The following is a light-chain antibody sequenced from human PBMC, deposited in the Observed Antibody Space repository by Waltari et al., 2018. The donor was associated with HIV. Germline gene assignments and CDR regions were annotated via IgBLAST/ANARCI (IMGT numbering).Light chain of an antibody. CDR3: TSYAGSNNLI. J-gene: IGLJ2*01. V-gene: IGLV2-8*01. CDR2: EVT. CDR1: SSDVGAYNY. Sequence: QSALTQPPSASGSPGQSVTISCTGTSSDVGAYNYVSWYQQHPGQAPKLMIYEVTKRPSGVPDRFSGSKSGNTASLTVSGLQAEDEADYYCTSYAGSNNLIFGGGTTLTVL.